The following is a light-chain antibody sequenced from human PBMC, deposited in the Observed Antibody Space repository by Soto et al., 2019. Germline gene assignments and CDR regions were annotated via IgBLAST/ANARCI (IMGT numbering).Light chain of an antibody. V-gene: IGKV3-20*01. CDR1: QNVSSSH. CDR2: DAS. J-gene: IGKJ2*01. CDR3: QQSGRSPYT. Sequence: LSQSPGTVSLTPGESATLSCRASQNVSSSHLAWYQQKPGQAPRLLIYDASSRATGISDRFSGSGSGADFTLTISRLEPEDFAVYYCQQSGRSPYTFGQGTKVDI.